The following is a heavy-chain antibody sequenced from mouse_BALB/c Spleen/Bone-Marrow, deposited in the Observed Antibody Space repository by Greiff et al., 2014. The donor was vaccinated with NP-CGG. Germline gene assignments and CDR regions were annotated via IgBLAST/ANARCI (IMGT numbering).Heavy chain of an antibody. V-gene: IGHV1-26*01. CDR2: INPNNGNT. Sequence: EVQLQQSGPDLVKPGASVKMSCKASGYTFTDYYMKWVKQSRGKRLEWIGDINPNNGNTFYNQKFKGKASLTVDKSSTTAYMQLNSLTSEDSAVYYCARSRAMDYWGQGTSVTVSS. CDR1: GYTFTDYY. CDR3: ARSRAMDY. J-gene: IGHJ4*01.